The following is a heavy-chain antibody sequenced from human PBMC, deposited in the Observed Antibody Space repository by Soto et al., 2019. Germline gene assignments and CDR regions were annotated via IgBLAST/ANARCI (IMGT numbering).Heavy chain of an antibody. Sequence: PSETLSLTCAVYGGSFSGYYWSWIRQPPGKGLEWIGEINHSGSTNYNPSLKSRVTISVDTSKNQFSLKLSSVTAADTAVYYCARGQRVGRYDFWSGNLNWFDPWGQGTLVTVSS. CDR1: GGSFSGYY. D-gene: IGHD3-3*01. CDR3: ARGQRVGRYDFWSGNLNWFDP. V-gene: IGHV4-34*01. CDR2: INHSGST. J-gene: IGHJ5*02.